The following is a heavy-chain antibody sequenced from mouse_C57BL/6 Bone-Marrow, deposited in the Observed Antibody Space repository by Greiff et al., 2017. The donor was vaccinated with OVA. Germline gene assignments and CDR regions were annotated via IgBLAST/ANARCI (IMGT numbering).Heavy chain of an antibody. J-gene: IGHJ2*01. V-gene: IGHV5-4*01. CDR3: AREDYGYDVQGY. CDR1: GFTFSSYA. CDR2: ISDGGSYT. Sequence: DVMLVESGGGLVKPGGSLKLSCAASGFTFSSYAMSWVRQTPEKRLEWVATISDGGSYTYYPDNVKGRFTISRDNAKNNLYLQMSHLKSEDTAMYYCAREDYGYDVQGYWGQGTTLTVSS. D-gene: IGHD2-2*01.